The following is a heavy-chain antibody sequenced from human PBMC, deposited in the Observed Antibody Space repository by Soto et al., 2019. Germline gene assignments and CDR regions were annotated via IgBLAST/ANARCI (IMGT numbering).Heavy chain of an antibody. CDR2: MYWDDEK. Sequence: QITLKESGPTLVKPTQTLTLTCTFSGFSLSTSGVGVVWIRQPPGKALAGLAIMYWDDEKRYSPSLKTRLTVTKDTSKNQVVLTMTNVDPVDTATYYCSHRAYFDSGKQFDYWGQGTLVSVSS. CDR3: SHRAYFDSGKQFDY. D-gene: IGHD3-10*01. V-gene: IGHV2-5*02. CDR1: GFSLSTSGVG. J-gene: IGHJ4*02.